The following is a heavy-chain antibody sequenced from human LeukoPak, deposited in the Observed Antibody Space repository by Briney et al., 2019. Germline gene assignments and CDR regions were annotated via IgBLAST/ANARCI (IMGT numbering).Heavy chain of an antibody. CDR2: ISSSSTYI. D-gene: IGHD1-26*01. CDR1: GFTFNSYG. CDR3: ARDMEPRNWFDP. J-gene: IGHJ5*02. V-gene: IGHV3-21*01. Sequence: GVSVTLSCAASGFTFNSYGMMRVRQAPGKGLVGVSSISSSSTYIYYTDSVKGRFTISRDNAKNSLYLQMNSLRVEDTAVYYCARDMEPRNWFDPWGQGTLVTVSS.